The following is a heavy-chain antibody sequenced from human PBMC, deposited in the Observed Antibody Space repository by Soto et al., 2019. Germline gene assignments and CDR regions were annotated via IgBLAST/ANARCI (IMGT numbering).Heavy chain of an antibody. J-gene: IGHJ4*02. Sequence: QVQLVESGGGVVQPGRSLRLSCAASGFTFSSYGMHWVRQAPGKGLEWVAVIWYDGSNKYCADSVKGRFTISRDNSKNTLDLQMNSLRAEDTAGYYGARAHGYGGYGDWGQGTLVTVSS. CDR3: ARAHGYGGYGD. CDR1: GFTFSSYG. D-gene: IGHD4-17*01. V-gene: IGHV3-33*01. CDR2: IWYDGSNK.